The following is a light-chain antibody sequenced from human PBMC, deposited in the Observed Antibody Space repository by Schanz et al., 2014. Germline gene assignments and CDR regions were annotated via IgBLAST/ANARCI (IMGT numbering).Light chain of an antibody. Sequence: QSALTQPPSASGSPGQSVTISCTGTSSDVGGYNYVSWYQQHPGKAPKLMIYEVSKRPSGVPDRFSGSQSGNTASLTVSGLKAEDEADYYCSPYAGSSKEVFGGGTKLIVL. CDR3: SPYAGSSKEV. CDR1: SSDVGGYNY. V-gene: IGLV2-8*01. CDR2: EVS. J-gene: IGLJ3*02.